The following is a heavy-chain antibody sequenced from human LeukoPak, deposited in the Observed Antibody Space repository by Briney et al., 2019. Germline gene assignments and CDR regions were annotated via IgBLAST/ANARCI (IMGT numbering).Heavy chain of an antibody. CDR2: ISYDGSNK. D-gene: IGHD3-10*01. V-gene: IGHV3-30*04. J-gene: IGHJ4*02. CDR1: GFTFSSYA. CDR3: AKVVWFGEFPGVDH. Sequence: QPGRSLRLSCAASGFTFSSYAMHWVRQAPGKGLEWVAVISYDGSNKYYADSVKGRFTISRDNSKNTLYLQMNSLRAEDTAVYYCAKVVWFGEFPGVDHWGQGTLVTVSS.